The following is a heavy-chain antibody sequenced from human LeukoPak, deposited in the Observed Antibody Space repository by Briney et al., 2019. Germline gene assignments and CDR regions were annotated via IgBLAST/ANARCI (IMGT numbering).Heavy chain of an antibody. CDR1: GFTFSSYA. CDR3: ARDPVRGTDGDSMGY. J-gene: IGHJ4*02. Sequence: PGGSLRLSCAASGFTFSSYAMHWVRQAPGKGLEWVAVISYDGSNKYYADSVKGRFTISRDNSKNTLYLQMNSLRAEDTAVYYCARDPVRGTDGDSMGYWGQGTLVTVSS. D-gene: IGHD4-17*01. V-gene: IGHV3-30-3*01. CDR2: ISYDGSNK.